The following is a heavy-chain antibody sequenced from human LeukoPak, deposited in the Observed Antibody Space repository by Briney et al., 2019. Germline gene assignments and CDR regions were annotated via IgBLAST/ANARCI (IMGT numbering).Heavy chain of an antibody. Sequence: GGSLRLSCAASGFTFSDYYMSWIRQAPGKGLEWVSYIRSSGSTIYYADSVKGRFTISRDNAKNSLYLQMNSLRAEDTAVYYCARAPNWNDVSFDYWGQGTLVTVSS. CDR2: IRSSGSTI. CDR1: GFTFSDYY. J-gene: IGHJ4*02. D-gene: IGHD1-20*01. V-gene: IGHV3-11*01. CDR3: ARAPNWNDVSFDY.